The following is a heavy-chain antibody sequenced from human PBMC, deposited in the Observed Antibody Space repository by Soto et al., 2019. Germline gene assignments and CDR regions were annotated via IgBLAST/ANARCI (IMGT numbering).Heavy chain of an antibody. CDR2: TYYRSKLYD. Sequence: SQTLSLTCAISGDSVSSNRAAWNWIRQSPSRSLEWLGRTYYRSKLYDDYAVSVKGRITINPDTSKNQFSLHLNSVTPEDTAVYYCASEGAASTDYGGNIDYWGPGTLVTVS. J-gene: IGHJ4*02. CDR1: GDSVSSNRAA. D-gene: IGHD2-15*01. V-gene: IGHV6-1*01. CDR3: ASEGAASTDYGGNIDY.